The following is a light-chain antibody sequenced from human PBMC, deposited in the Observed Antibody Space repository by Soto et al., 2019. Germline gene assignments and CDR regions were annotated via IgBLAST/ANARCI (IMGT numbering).Light chain of an antibody. CDR2: EVS. CDR3: SSYTTSTSFIL. CDR1: SSDIGNYDF. V-gene: IGLV2-14*01. Sequence: QSVLTQPASVSGSPGQSITISCTGTSSDIGNYDFVSWYQQVPGTAPKAMIYEVSSRPSGLSNRFSGSKSGNTASLTISGLQAEDEAYYYCSSYTTSTSFILFGGGTKLTVL. J-gene: IGLJ2*01.